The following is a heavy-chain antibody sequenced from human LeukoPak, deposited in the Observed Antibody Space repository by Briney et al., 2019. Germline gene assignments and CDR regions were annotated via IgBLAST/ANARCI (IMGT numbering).Heavy chain of an antibody. CDR1: GGSINHYY. J-gene: IGHJ3*02. D-gene: IGHD3-22*01. CDR2: SYYIEST. V-gene: IGHV4-59*01. Sequence: SETLFLTCTVSGGSINHYYWSWIRQPPGKGLEWIGYSYYIESTNYNPSLKSRVTISVDTSRNRFSLKLSSVTAADTAMYYCARDNQWLNAFDIWGQGTMVTVSS. CDR3: ARDNQWLNAFDI.